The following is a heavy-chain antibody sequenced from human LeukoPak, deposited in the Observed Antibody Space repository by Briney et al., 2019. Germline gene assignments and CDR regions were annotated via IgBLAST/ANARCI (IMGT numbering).Heavy chain of an antibody. CDR2: INAYGSST. CDR3: TFSSYGDHVGVDAFDM. CDR1: GFTFSTYW. J-gene: IGHJ3*02. Sequence: GGSLRLSCAASGFTFSTYWMHWVRQAPGKGLVWVSRINAYGSSTNYADSVKGRFTISRDNAKNTVYLQMNSLSAEDTAMYYRTFSSYGDHVGVDAFDMWGQGTMVTVSS. V-gene: IGHV3-74*01. D-gene: IGHD4-17*01.